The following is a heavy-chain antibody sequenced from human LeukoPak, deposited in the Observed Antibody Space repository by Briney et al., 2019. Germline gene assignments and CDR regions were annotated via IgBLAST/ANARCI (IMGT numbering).Heavy chain of an antibody. J-gene: IGHJ6*03. CDR3: ARAGLPIYYYYMDV. D-gene: IGHD5-18*01. CDR1: GYTFTGYF. CDR2: INPNSGGT. V-gene: IGHV1-2*02. Sequence: ASVTVSCKASGYTFTGYFMHWVRQAPGQGLEWMGWINPNSGGTNYAQRFQGRVTMTRDTSISTAYMELSGLRSNDTAVYYCARAGLPIYYYYMDVWSKGTTVTVSS.